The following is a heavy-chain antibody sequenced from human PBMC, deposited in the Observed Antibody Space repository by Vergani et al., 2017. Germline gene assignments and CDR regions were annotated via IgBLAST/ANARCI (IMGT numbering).Heavy chain of an antibody. Sequence: QVQLVESGGGLVKPGGSLRLSCAASGFTFSDYYMSWIRQAPGKGLEWVSYISSSSSYTNYADSVKGRFTISRDNAKNSLYLQMNSLRAEDTAVYYCAIIPYDSSGDFDYWGQGTLVTVSS. CDR3: AIIPYDSSGDFDY. V-gene: IGHV3-11*05. CDR1: GFTFSDYY. D-gene: IGHD3-22*01. CDR2: ISSSSSYT. J-gene: IGHJ4*02.